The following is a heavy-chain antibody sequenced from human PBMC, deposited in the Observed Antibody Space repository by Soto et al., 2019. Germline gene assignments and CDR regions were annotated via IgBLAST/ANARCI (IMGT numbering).Heavy chain of an antibody. D-gene: IGHD3-10*01. Sequence: GGSLRLSCAASGFTFNNYVMSWVRQAPGKGLEWVSTIRGSDDKTYYADSVRGRFTISRDNSKATLYLQMNSLKTEDTAIYFCTTDVPHLGFGEHDFWGQGTLVTVSS. J-gene: IGHJ4*02. CDR1: GFTFNNYV. CDR3: TTDVPHLGFGEHDF. V-gene: IGHV3-23*01. CDR2: IRGSDDKT.